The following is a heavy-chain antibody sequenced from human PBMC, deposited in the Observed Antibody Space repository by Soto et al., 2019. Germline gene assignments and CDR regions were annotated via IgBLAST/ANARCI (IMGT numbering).Heavy chain of an antibody. J-gene: IGHJ3*02. D-gene: IGHD5-12*01. Sequence: GGSLRLSCAASGFTFSSYAMSWVRQAPGKGLEWVSAISGSGGSTYYADSVKGRFTISRDNSNNTLYLQMNSLRAEDTAVYYCAKDGLYLGDIKAFDIWGQGTMVTVSS. V-gene: IGHV3-23*01. CDR1: GFTFSSYA. CDR2: ISGSGGST. CDR3: AKDGLYLGDIKAFDI.